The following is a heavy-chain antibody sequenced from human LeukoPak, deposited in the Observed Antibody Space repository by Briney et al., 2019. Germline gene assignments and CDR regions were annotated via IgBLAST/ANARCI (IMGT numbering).Heavy chain of an antibody. CDR1: GFTFSNYW. Sequence: PGGSLRLSCAASGFTFSNYWMHWVRQAPGKGLVWVSRISDGGSTTTYADSVKGRFTISRDNAKNSLYLQMNSLRDEDTAVYYCARDLALDSSGSFVGFDPWGQGTLVTVSS. J-gene: IGHJ5*02. V-gene: IGHV3-74*01. CDR3: ARDLALDSSGSFVGFDP. D-gene: IGHD3-22*01. CDR2: ISDGGSTT.